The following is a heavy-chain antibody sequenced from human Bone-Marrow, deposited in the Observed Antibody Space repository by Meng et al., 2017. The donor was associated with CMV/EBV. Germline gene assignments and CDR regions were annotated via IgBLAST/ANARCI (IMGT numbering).Heavy chain of an antibody. CDR2: IDWDDDK. CDR3: ARILGPAGPTRAFWYFDP. V-gene: IGHV2-70*20. Sequence: GPTLVKPTQTLTLTCTFSGFSLSTSGMCVSWVRQPPGKALEWLALIDWDDDKYYSTSLKTRLTVSKDTSKNQVVLTMTNMDPVDTATYYCARILGPAGPTRAFWYFDPWGRGTLVTVSS. J-gene: IGHJ2*01. CDR1: GFSLSTSGMC. D-gene: IGHD2-2*01.